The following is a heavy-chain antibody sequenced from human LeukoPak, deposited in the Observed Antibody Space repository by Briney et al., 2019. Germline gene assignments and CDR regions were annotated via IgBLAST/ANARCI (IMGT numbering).Heavy chain of an antibody. J-gene: IGHJ4*02. D-gene: IGHD6-13*01. CDR1: GGSISINNYY. CDR3: ARGKRGYSSSWYDY. CDR2: IYHSGST. Sequence: SETLSLTCTVSGGSISINNYYWGWIRQPPGKGLEWIGSIYHSGSTYYNPSLKSRVTISVDTSKNQFSLKLSSVTAADTAVYYCARGKRGYSSSWYDYWGQGTLVTVSS. V-gene: IGHV4-39*07.